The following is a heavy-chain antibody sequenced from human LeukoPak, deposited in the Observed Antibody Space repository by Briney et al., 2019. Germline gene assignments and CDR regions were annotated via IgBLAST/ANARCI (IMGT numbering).Heavy chain of an antibody. V-gene: IGHV4-59*01. Sequence: SETLSLTCTVSGGSISSYYWSWIRQPPGKGLEWIGYIYYSGSTNYNPSLKSRVTISVDTSKNQFSLKLSSVTAADTAVYYCARAEGLWFGEFHYGMDVWGQGTTVTVSS. D-gene: IGHD3-10*01. CDR1: GGSISSYY. J-gene: IGHJ6*02. CDR3: ARAEGLWFGEFHYGMDV. CDR2: IYYSGST.